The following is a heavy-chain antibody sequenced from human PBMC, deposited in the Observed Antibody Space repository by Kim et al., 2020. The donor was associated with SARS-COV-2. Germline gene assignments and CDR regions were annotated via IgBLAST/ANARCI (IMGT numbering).Heavy chain of an antibody. CDR3: ARQYYYGSGSPVGYFDY. Sequence: SETLSLTCAVYGGSFSGYYWSWIRQPPGKGLEWIGEINHSGSTNYNPSLKSRVTISVDTSKNQFSLKLSSVTAADTAVYYCARQYYYGSGSPVGYFDYWGQGTLVTVSS. CDR1: GGSFSGYY. D-gene: IGHD3-10*01. V-gene: IGHV4-34*01. CDR2: INHSGST. J-gene: IGHJ4*02.